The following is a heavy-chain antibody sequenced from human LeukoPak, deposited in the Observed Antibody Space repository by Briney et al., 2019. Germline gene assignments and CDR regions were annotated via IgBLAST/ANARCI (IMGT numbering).Heavy chain of an antibody. Sequence: SGGSLRLSCAAPGFTVSNTYMSWVRRAPGKGLEWVSVIYRDGGTFYSDSVKGRFTVSRDSSKNTLYLQLNTLRTDDTAVYYCARDSSGPAFWGQGTLVTVSS. V-gene: IGHV3-53*01. J-gene: IGHJ4*02. CDR1: GFTVSNTY. D-gene: IGHD6-19*01. CDR2: IYRDGGT. CDR3: ARDSSGPAF.